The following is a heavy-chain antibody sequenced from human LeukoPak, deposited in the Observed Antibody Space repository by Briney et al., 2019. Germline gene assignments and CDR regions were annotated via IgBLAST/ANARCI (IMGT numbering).Heavy chain of an antibody. CDR2: ISAYNGNT. J-gene: IGHJ6*03. V-gene: IGHV1-18*01. Sequence: GASVKVSCKASGYTFTSYGISWVRQAPGQGLEWMGWISAYNGNTKYAQRVQGRVTLTTDTSTSTAYMELRSLISDDTAVYYCARYEESRFYTYYYYMDVWGKGTTVTVSS. CDR3: ARYEESRFYTYYYYMDV. CDR1: GYTFTSYG. D-gene: IGHD2-2*02.